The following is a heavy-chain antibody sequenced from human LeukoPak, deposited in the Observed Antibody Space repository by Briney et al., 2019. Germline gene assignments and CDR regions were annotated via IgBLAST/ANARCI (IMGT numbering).Heavy chain of an antibody. D-gene: IGHD6-19*01. V-gene: IGHV3-48*01. Sequence: GGSLRLSCAASRFTFSSYTMNWVRQAPGKGLEWVSYITSSSSTIYYADSVKGRFTISRDNAKNSLYLQMNSLRAEDTAVYYCAKFEWLAPYGMDVWGQGTTVTVSS. J-gene: IGHJ6*02. CDR1: RFTFSSYT. CDR3: AKFEWLAPYGMDV. CDR2: ITSSSSTI.